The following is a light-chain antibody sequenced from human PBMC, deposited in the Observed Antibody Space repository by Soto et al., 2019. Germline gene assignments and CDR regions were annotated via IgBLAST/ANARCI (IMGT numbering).Light chain of an antibody. CDR3: QQYDNTPLT. CDR1: QNVSKY. V-gene: IGKV3-11*01. J-gene: IGKJ4*01. Sequence: EIVLTQSPSTLSLSPGERATLSCRASQNVSKYLAWYQQKPGQAPSLLIYDTSNLETGVPSRFSGSGSGTDFTFTISSLQPEDIATYYCQQYDNTPLTFGGGTKVDIK. CDR2: DTS.